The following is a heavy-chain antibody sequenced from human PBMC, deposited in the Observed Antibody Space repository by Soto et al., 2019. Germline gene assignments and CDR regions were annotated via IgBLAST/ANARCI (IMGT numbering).Heavy chain of an antibody. D-gene: IGHD2-21*01. Sequence: GGSLRLSCAASGFTFSSHWMHWVRQAPGKGLVWVSRIKSDGTSTSYADSVKGRFTISRDNAKNTLYLQMNSLRAEDTAVYYCARDRADPIGDYHPLFFSWGQGTLVTVSS. CDR2: IKSDGTST. CDR1: GFTFSSHW. J-gene: IGHJ5*02. CDR3: ARDRADPIGDYHPLFFS. V-gene: IGHV3-74*01.